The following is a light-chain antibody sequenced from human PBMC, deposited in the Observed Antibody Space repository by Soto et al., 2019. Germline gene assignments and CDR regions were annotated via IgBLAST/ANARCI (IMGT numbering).Light chain of an antibody. CDR2: SSN. CDR3: AAWDDSLNGFWV. CDR1: TXNIGSNT. V-gene: IGLV1-44*01. J-gene: IGLJ3*02. Sequence: QSVLTQPPSASGTPGQRVTISCSGSTXNIGSNTVNWYQQLPGTAPKLLIYSSNQRPSGVPDRFSGSKSGTSASLAISGLQSDDEADYYCAAWDDSLNGFWVFGGGTKVTVL.